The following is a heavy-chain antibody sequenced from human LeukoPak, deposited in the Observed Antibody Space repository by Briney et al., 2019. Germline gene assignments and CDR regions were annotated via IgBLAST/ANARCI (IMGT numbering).Heavy chain of an antibody. V-gene: IGHV3-64D*06. J-gene: IGHJ4*02. D-gene: IGHD2-15*01. CDR2: ISSNGGST. Sequence: GGSLRLSCAASGFTFSSYAMHWVCQAPGKGLEYVSAISSNGGSTYYADSVKGRFTISRDNSKNTLYLQMSSLRAEDTAVYYCVKDREYCSGGSCYLFDYWGQGTLVTVSS. CDR3: VKDREYCSGGSCYLFDY. CDR1: GFTFSSYA.